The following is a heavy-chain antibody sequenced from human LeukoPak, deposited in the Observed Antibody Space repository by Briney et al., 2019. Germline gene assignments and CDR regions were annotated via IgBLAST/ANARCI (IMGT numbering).Heavy chain of an antibody. CDR1: GGSISSSSYY. CDR3: ARRLVVIVPAVPDY. CDR2: IYYSGST. D-gene: IGHD2-2*01. J-gene: IGHJ4*02. Sequence: SETLSLTCTVSGGSISSSSYYWGWIRQPPGKGLEWIGSIYYSGSTYYNPSLKSRVTISVDTSKNQFSLKLSSVTAADTAVYYGARRLVVIVPAVPDYWGQGTLVTVSS. V-gene: IGHV4-39*01.